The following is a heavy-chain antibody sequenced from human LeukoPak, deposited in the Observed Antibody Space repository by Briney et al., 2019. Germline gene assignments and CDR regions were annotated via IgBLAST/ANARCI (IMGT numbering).Heavy chain of an antibody. CDR1: GGSISSGGYS. D-gene: IGHD6-13*01. CDR2: IYYSGST. J-gene: IGHJ6*02. V-gene: IGHV4-61*08. CDR3: ARDPGIAAARVDYYYYYGMDV. Sequence: SETLSLTCAVSGGSISSGGYSWSWIRQPPGTGLEWIGYIYYSGSTNYNPSLKSRVTISVDTSKNQFSLKLSSVTAADTAVYYCARDPGIAAARVDYYYYYGMDVWGQGTTVTVSS.